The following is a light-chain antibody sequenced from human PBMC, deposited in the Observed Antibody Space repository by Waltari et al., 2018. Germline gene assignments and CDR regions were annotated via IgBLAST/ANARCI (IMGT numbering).Light chain of an antibody. J-gene: IGKJ4*01. CDR3: QHSYNVPLT. V-gene: IGKV1-39*01. Sequence: DIRMTQSPSSLSASIGYRVTIPCRASQNIATYLNWYQQKSGKAPKLLIYGASTLQSGVPSRFSGSGSGTDFTLTISSLRPEDVAIYFCQHSYNVPLTFGGGTQVEI. CDR1: QNIATY. CDR2: GAS.